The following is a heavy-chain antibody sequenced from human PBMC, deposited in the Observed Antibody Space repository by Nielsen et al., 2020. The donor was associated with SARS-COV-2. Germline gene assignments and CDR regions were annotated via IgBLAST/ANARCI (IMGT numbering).Heavy chain of an antibody. CDR2: ISYDGSNK. J-gene: IGHJ4*02. D-gene: IGHD5-24*01. CDR3: ARARDGYNSFDY. CDR1: GFTFSSYA. V-gene: IGHV3-30-3*01. Sequence: GGSLRLSCAASGFTFSSYAMHWVRQAPGKGLEWVAVISYDGSNKYYADSVKGRFTISRDNSKNTLYLQMNSLRAEDTAVYYCARARDGYNSFDYWGQGTLVTVS.